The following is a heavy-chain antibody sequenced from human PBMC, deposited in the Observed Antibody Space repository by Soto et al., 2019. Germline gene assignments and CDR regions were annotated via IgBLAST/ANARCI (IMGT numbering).Heavy chain of an antibody. CDR1: GYIFARYW. V-gene: IGHV5-10-1*01. J-gene: IGHJ4*02. CDR2: IDPSDSQT. Sequence: GESLSLSCTGSGYIFARYWIRWVRQNPGNGLEWMGRIDPSDSQTYYSPSFRGHVTISATKSITTVFLQWSSLRASDTAMYYCARQIYDSDTGPNFQYYFDSWGQGTPVTVSS. D-gene: IGHD3-22*01. CDR3: ARQIYDSDTGPNFQYYFDS.